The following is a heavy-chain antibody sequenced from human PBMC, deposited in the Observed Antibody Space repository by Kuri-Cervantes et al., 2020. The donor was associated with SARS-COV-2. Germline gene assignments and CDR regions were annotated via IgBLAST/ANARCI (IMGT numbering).Heavy chain of an antibody. CDR1: GFTFSSYD. CDR3: ARDGPEGYYDSSGYRFDY. Sequence: GESLKISCAASGFTFSSYDMHWVRQATGKGLEWVSAIGTAGDTYYPGSVKGRFTLSRENAKNSLYLQMNSLRAEDTAVYYCARDGPEGYYDSSGYRFDYWGQGTLVTVSS. V-gene: IGHV3-13*01. J-gene: IGHJ4*02. D-gene: IGHD3-22*01. CDR2: IGTAGDT.